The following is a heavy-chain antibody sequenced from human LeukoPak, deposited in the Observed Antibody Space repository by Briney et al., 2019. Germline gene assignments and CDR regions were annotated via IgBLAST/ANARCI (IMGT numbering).Heavy chain of an antibody. V-gene: IGHV1-69*04. D-gene: IGHD2-15*01. CDR2: IIPILGIA. Sequence: ASVKVSCKASGGTCSSYTISWVRQAPGQGLEWMGRIIPILGIANYAQKFQGRVTITADKSTSSAYMELSSLRSEDTAVYYCARDPRDVVVVAAMDYYGMDVWGQGTTVTVSS. J-gene: IGHJ6*02. CDR1: GGTCSSYT. CDR3: ARDPRDVVVVAAMDYYGMDV.